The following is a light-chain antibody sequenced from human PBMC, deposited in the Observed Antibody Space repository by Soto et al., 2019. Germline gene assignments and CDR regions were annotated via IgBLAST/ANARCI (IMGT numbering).Light chain of an antibody. J-gene: IGLJ2*01. Sequence: QAVVTQSPSASASLGTSVKLTCTLSSGHRNYAIAWHQQQPEKGPRFLMKVNSDGSHSKGDGIPDRFSGSSSGAERYLTISSLQSEDEADYYWQTWGTGIVVFGGGTKLTV. CDR2: VNSDGSH. CDR1: SGHRNYA. V-gene: IGLV4-69*01. CDR3: QTWGTGIVV.